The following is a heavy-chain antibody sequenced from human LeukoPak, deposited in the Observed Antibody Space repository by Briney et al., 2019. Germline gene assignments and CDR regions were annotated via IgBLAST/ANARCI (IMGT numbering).Heavy chain of an antibody. Sequence: AHSLSLMQALYSASLSVEFCGSARQNPRDWMEWIGATDHSGTNNYNPSLKSRAILSPDISKRQFSWKVNSVTAPDTAVYYCETAYKASPLHNAIDSWGRGTGVTVS. V-gene: IGHV4-34*01. D-gene: IGHD1-14*01. J-gene: IGHJ4*02. CDR1: SASLSVEF. CDR3: ETAYKASPLHNAIDS. CDR2: TDHSGTN.